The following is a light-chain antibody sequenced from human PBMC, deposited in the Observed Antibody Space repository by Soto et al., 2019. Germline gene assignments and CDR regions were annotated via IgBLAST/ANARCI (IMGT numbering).Light chain of an antibody. J-gene: IGKJ1*01. Sequence: DIQLIQSPSSLSASVGDRVTITCRANDKMSRYLNWYQQKPGEAPKLLIYAASNLQSGVPSRFSGSGSGADFILTISSLQPEDSATYYCQQSYSTPRTFGQGTKVEVK. CDR2: AAS. CDR1: DKMSRY. CDR3: QQSYSTPRT. V-gene: IGKV1-39*01.